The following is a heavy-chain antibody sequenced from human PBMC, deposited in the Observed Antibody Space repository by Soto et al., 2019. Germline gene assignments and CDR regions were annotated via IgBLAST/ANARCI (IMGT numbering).Heavy chain of an antibody. Sequence: EVQLVESGGGLVQPGGSLRLSCAASGFSISDYWMHWVRQAPGKGLVWVSRIKSDESSTSYADSVKGRFTISRDNAKNTLYLQMTSLRDEDTAVYYCARPLVPAAATQYYYGLDVWGQGTTVTVSS. D-gene: IGHD2-2*01. J-gene: IGHJ6*02. V-gene: IGHV3-74*01. CDR1: GFSISDYW. CDR2: IKSDESST. CDR3: ARPLVPAAATQYYYGLDV.